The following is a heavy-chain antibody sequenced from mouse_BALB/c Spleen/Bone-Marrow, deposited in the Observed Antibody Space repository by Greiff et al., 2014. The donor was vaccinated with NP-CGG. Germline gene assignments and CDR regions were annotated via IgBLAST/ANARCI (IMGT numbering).Heavy chain of an antibody. CDR1: GYTLTSYW. CDR3: ARGDNSDY. CDR2: IAPGSVST. V-gene: IGHV1S41*01. Sequence: DLVKPGASVELSCKASGYTLTSYWINWIKQRPGQGLEWIGRIAPGSVSTYYNEMFKGKATLTVDTSSSTAYIQLSSLSSEDSAVYFCARGDNSDYWGQGTTLTVSS. J-gene: IGHJ2*01.